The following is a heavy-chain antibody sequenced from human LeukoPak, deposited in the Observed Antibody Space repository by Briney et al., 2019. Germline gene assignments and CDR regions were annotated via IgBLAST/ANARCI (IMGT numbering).Heavy chain of an antibody. D-gene: IGHD4-17*01. J-gene: IGHJ4*02. Sequence: GGSLRLSCAASGFTFSSYAMHWVRQAPGKGLEWVSYISRNGDTIYYADSVKGRFTISRDNAKSSMYLQMSSLRVEDTAMYYCTRDADGNFDHWGQGTLVTVSS. CDR2: ISRNGDTI. CDR1: GFTFSSYA. V-gene: IGHV3-48*01. CDR3: TRDADGNFDH.